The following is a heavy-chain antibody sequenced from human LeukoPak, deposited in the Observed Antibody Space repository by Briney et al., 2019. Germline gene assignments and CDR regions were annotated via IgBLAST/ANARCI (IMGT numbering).Heavy chain of an antibody. CDR2: ISSSGSTI. CDR1: GFTFNSYW. V-gene: IGHV3-48*04. D-gene: IGHD6-13*01. Sequence: GGSLRLSCAASGFTFNSYWMNWVRQAPGKGLEWVSYISSSGSTIYYADSVKGRFTVSRDNAKNSLYLQMNSLRAEGTAVYYCARDLGTAAAEVQPGYWGQGTLVTVSS. J-gene: IGHJ4*02. CDR3: ARDLGTAAAEVQPGY.